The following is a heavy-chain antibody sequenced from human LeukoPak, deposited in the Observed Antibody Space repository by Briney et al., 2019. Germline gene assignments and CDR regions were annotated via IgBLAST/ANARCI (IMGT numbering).Heavy chain of an antibody. CDR3: ARGIEYTTSAVDY. V-gene: IGHV3-7*01. CDR1: GFTFSSYW. Sequence: PGGSLRLSCAASGFTFSSYWMSWVRQAPGKGLEWVANIKEDGSGKYYVDSVKGRFTISRDNARNSLYMQMNSLRAEDTAVYYCARGIEYTTSAVDYWGQGTLVSVSS. J-gene: IGHJ4*02. D-gene: IGHD2-2*02. CDR2: IKEDGSGK.